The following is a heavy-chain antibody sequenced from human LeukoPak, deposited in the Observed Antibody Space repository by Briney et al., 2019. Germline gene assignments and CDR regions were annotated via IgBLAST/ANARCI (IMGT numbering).Heavy chain of an antibody. D-gene: IGHD4-17*01. V-gene: IGHV3-21*06. Sequence: PGGSLRLSCAAFGFTFRSYNMNWVRQAPGKGLKWVSFISKTTANIYYGDSVRGRFTISRDNAKNSIHLQMSSLRAEDSAVYYCVRGDGDLFDYWGQGTLVSVSS. CDR2: ISKTTANI. CDR3: VRGDGDLFDY. J-gene: IGHJ4*02. CDR1: GFTFRSYN.